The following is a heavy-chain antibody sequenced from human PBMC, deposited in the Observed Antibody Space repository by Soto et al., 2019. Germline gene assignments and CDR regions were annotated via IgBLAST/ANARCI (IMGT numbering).Heavy chain of an antibody. V-gene: IGHV2-5*01. CDR1: GFSVSARGVG. D-gene: IGHD3-16*01. CDR3: AHSPWGAAPDY. J-gene: IGHJ4*02. Sequence: QITLKESGPTLVKPTQTLTLTCALSGFSVSARGVGVGWIRQPPGKALEWLAIIYWNDDKLYRPSLQSRLTITKDTSKNQVVHTMTNMDPVDTATYYCAHSPWGAAPDYWGQGTPVTVSS. CDR2: IYWNDDK.